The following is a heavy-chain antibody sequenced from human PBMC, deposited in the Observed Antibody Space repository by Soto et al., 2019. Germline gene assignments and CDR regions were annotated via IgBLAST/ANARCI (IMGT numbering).Heavy chain of an antibody. Sequence: QVQLVESGGGVVQPGRSLRLSCAASGFTFSSYARHWVRQAPGKGLEWVAVISYDGSNKYYADSVKGRFTISRDNSKNTLYLQMNSLRAEDTAVYYCARDGSSSFHPPDEYYDYGMDVWGQGTTVTVSS. CDR3: ARDGSSSFHPPDEYYDYGMDV. CDR1: GFTFSSYA. J-gene: IGHJ6*02. CDR2: ISYDGSNK. V-gene: IGHV3-30-3*01. D-gene: IGHD6-6*01.